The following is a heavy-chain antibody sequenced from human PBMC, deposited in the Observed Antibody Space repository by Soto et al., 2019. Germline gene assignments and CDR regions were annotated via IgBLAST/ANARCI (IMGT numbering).Heavy chain of an antibody. Sequence: QITLKESGPTLVKPTQTLTLTCTFSGFSLSTVGVGVGWIRQPPGTALEWLALIYWDDEKRYSPSLKRRLTFTKDTSNNQVVLTMTNVDPVDTATYYCAHKRKGSRGYQRRFNWFDPWGQGTLVTVSS. CDR1: GFSLSTVGVG. CDR3: AHKRKGSRGYQRRFNWFDP. V-gene: IGHV2-5*02. D-gene: IGHD3-22*01. CDR2: IYWDDEK. J-gene: IGHJ5*02.